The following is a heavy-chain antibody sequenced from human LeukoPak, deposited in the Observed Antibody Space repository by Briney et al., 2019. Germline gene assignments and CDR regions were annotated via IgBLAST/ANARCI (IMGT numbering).Heavy chain of an antibody. J-gene: IGHJ5*02. CDR1: GFTFSNAW. Sequence: GGSLRLSCAASGFTFSNAWMSWVRQATGRGLEWVGRIKSKTDGGTTDYAAPVKGRFTISRDDSKNTLYLQMNSLKTEDTAMYYCTALQYSSGGSCYTKWFDPWGQGTVVTVSS. CDR3: TALQYSSGGSCYTKWFDP. V-gene: IGHV3-15*01. D-gene: IGHD2-15*01. CDR2: IKSKTDGGTT.